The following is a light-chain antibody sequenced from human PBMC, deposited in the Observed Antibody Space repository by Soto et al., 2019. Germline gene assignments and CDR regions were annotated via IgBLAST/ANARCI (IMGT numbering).Light chain of an antibody. CDR3: QQSYSTPQT. J-gene: IGKJ1*01. Sequence: IQRTKSPSSLSSSIGDRVTIICRASQSVGSSLKWYQQKPGKAPKLLIYAASSLQSGVPSRFGGSGSGTDFTLTINSLQPEDFASYYCQQSYSTPQTFGQGTKVDIK. V-gene: IGKV1-39*01. CDR1: QSVGSS. CDR2: AAS.